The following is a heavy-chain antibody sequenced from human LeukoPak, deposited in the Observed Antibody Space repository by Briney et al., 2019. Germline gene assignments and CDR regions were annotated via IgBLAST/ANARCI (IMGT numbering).Heavy chain of an antibody. CDR1: GYTFTGYY. Sequence: ASVKVSCKASGYTFTGYYMHWVRQAPGQGLKWMGWINPNSGGTNYAQKFQGWVTMTRDTSISTAYMELSRLRSDDTAVYYCARDSYYDYVWGSLNRNYYYGMDVWGQGTTVTVSS. CDR3: ARDSYYDYVWGSLNRNYYYGMDV. V-gene: IGHV1-2*04. D-gene: IGHD3-16*01. CDR2: INPNSGGT. J-gene: IGHJ6*02.